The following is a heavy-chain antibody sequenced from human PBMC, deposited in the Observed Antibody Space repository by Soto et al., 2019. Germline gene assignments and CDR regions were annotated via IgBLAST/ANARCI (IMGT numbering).Heavy chain of an antibody. J-gene: IGHJ4*02. D-gene: IGHD4-17*01. V-gene: IGHV3-30-3*01. CDR2: ISYDGSNK. CDR1: GFTFSSYA. Sequence: GGSLRLSCAASGFTFSSYAMHWVRQAPGKGLQWVAVISYDGSNKYYADSVKGRFTISRDNSKNTLYLQMNSLRAEDTAVYYSARDRGVTTPSYYFDYWGQGTLVTVSS. CDR3: ARDRGVTTPSYYFDY.